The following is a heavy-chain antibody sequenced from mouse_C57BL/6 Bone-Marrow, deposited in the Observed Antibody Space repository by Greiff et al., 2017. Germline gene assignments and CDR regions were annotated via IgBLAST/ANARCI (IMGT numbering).Heavy chain of an antibody. CDR1: GYAFSSSW. CDR2: IYPGDGDT. V-gene: IGHV1-82*01. Sequence: VQLQQSGPELVKPGASVKISCKASGYAFSSSWMNWVKQRPGKGLEWIGRIYPGDGDTNYHGKFKGKATLTADKSSSTASMQLSSLTSEDSAVYFCSRKRNDYYGSSYDWCFDVGGTGTTVTVSA. J-gene: IGHJ1*03. CDR3: SRKRNDYYGSSYDWCFDV. D-gene: IGHD1-1*01.